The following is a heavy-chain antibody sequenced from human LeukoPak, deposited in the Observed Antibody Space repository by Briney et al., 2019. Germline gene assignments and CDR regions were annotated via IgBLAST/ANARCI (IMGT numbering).Heavy chain of an antibody. CDR3: TTSLEGYCSGGSCYSFDY. Sequence: GGSLRLSCAASGFTFSNAWMSWVRQAPGKGLEWVGRIKSKTDGGTTDYAAPVKGRFTISRDDSKNTLYLQMNSLKTEDTAVYYCTTSLEGYCSGGSCYSFDYWGQGTLVTVSS. D-gene: IGHD2-15*01. CDR1: GFTFSNAW. CDR2: IKSKTDGGTT. J-gene: IGHJ4*02. V-gene: IGHV3-15*01.